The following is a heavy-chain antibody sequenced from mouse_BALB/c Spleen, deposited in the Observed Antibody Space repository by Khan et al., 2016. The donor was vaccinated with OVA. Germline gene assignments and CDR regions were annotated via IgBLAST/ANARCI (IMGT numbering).Heavy chain of an antibody. CDR3: ASERGRYYALDY. J-gene: IGHJ4*01. V-gene: IGHV3-2*02. CDR2: ISYSGST. Sequence: VQLKESGPGLVKPSQSLSLTCTVTGYSITSDYAWNWIRQFPGNKLEWMGYISYSGSTTYNPSLKSRISIPRATSKDQFFLQLKSVPSEDTATYYCASERGRYYALDYWGQGTSVTVSS. CDR1: GYSITSDYA. D-gene: IGHD4-1*01.